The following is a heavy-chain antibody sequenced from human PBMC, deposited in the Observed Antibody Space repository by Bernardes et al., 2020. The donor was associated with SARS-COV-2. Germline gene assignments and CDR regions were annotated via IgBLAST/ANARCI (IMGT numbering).Heavy chain of an antibody. CDR2: ISDDGTTT. D-gene: IGHD6-19*01. CDR1: GFMLSDDW. Sequence: GGSLRLSCEASGFMLSDDWMHWVRKGTGKGLVWVSRISDDGTTTTYADSVKGRFTVSRDKAKNTLYLQMNNLRVEDTAVYYCGKRAVTGSRWYFDLWGRGTLVTVSS. V-gene: IGHV3-74*03. J-gene: IGHJ2*01. CDR3: GKRAVTGSRWYFDL.